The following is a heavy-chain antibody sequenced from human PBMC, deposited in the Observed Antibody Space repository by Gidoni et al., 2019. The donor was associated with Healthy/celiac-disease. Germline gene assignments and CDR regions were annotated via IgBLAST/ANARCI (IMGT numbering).Heavy chain of an antibody. Sequence: QVQLVESGGGVVQPGGSLRLSCAASGFTFSSYGMHWVRQAPGKGLEWVAFIRYDGSNKYYADSVKGRFTISRDNSKNTLYLQMNSLRAEDTAVYYCAKTQWFGESSDAEYFQHWGQGTLVTVSS. CDR3: AKTQWFGESSDAEYFQH. D-gene: IGHD3-10*01. CDR1: GFTFSSYG. V-gene: IGHV3-30*02. J-gene: IGHJ1*01. CDR2: IRYDGSNK.